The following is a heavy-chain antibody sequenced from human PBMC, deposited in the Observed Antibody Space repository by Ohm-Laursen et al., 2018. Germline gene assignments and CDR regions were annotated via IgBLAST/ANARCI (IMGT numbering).Heavy chain of an antibody. Sequence: SLRLSCTASGFTFSSYGMHWVRQAPGKGLEWVAVIWNDGSNKYYADSVKGRFTISRDNSKNTLYLQMNSLRAEDTAVYYCARESGNDFWSGYYNYYYYGMDVWGQGTTVTVSS. CDR2: IWNDGSNK. V-gene: IGHV3-33*08. CDR3: ARESGNDFWSGYYNYYYYGMDV. D-gene: IGHD3-3*01. CDR1: GFTFSSYG. J-gene: IGHJ6*02.